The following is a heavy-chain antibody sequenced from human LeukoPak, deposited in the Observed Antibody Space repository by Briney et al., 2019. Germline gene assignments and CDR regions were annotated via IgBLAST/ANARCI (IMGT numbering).Heavy chain of an antibody. CDR1: GVSISSYY. J-gene: IGHJ5*02. CDR3: ARGVVVAATPGWFDP. Sequence: SETLSLTCTVSGVSISSYYWSWLRQPPGKGLEWLGYIYYSGSTNYNPSLKSRVTISVDTSKNQFSLKLSSVTAADTAVYYCARGVVVAATPGWFDPWGQGTLVTVSS. V-gene: IGHV4-59*01. D-gene: IGHD2-15*01. CDR2: IYYSGST.